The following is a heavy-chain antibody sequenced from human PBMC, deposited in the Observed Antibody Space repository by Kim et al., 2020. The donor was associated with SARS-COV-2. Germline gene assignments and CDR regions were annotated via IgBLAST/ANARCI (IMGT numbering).Heavy chain of an antibody. J-gene: IGHJ4*02. Sequence: ASVKVSCKASGYTFTNYAIDWVRQAPGQRLEWMGWINAGKGNTKYSQRFQGRVTFTRDTSASTVYMELGSLTSEDTAVYFCAGKGIAVAGTLGSDYWGQGTLVTVSS. D-gene: IGHD6-19*01. CDR2: INAGKGNT. CDR1: GYTFTNYA. V-gene: IGHV1-3*01. CDR3: AGKGIAVAGTLGSDY.